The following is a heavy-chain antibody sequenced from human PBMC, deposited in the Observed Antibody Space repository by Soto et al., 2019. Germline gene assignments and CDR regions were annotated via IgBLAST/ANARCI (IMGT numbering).Heavy chain of an antibody. D-gene: IGHD6-19*01. J-gene: IGHJ4*02. CDR3: ARDSQWLVFDY. V-gene: IGHV4-4*07. Sequence: SETLSLTCTVSGGSISSYYWSWIRQPAGKGLEWIGRIYSSGSTNYNPSLKSRVTMSVDTSKNQFSLKLSSVTATDTAVYYCARDSQWLVFDYWGQGTLVTVSS. CDR2: IYSSGST. CDR1: GGSISSYY.